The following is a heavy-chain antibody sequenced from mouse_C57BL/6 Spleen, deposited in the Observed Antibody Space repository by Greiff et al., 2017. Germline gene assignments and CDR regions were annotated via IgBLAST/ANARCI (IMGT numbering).Heavy chain of an antibody. V-gene: IGHV5-17*01. CDR3: ARGDYYGYDVGY. CDR2: ISSGSSTI. Sequence: EVQVVESGGGLVKPGGSLKLSCAASGFTFSDYGMHWVRQAPEKGLEWVAYISSGSSTIYYADTLKGRFTIPRDNAKNTLFLQMTSLRSEDTAMYYCARGDYYGYDVGYWGQGTTLTVSS. CDR1: GFTFSDYG. J-gene: IGHJ2*01. D-gene: IGHD2-2*01.